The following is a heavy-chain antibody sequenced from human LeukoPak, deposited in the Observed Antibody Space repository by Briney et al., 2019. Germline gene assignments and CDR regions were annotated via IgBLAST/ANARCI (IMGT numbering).Heavy chain of an antibody. CDR2: INHSGST. V-gene: IGHV4-34*01. CDR1: GGSFSGYY. CDR3: ASKVSLYFDY. D-gene: IGHD2-8*01. Sequence: KPSETLSLTYAVYGGSFSGYYWTWIRQPPGKGLEWIGEINHSGSTNYNPSLKSRVTISVDTSKNQFSLNLRSVTAADTAVYYCASKVSLYFDYWGQGTLVTVSS. J-gene: IGHJ4*02.